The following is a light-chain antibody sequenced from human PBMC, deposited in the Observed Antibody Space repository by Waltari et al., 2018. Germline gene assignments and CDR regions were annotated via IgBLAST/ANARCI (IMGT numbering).Light chain of an antibody. CDR3: QQLNSYQWT. V-gene: IGKV1-9*01. J-gene: IGKJ1*01. CDR2: AAS. Sequence: IQLTQSPSSLSASVGDRVTFICGASQGINTYLAWYQQKPVIAPKLLIYAASTLQSGVPSRFSGSRSGTDLTLTISSLQPEDFASYYCQQLNSYQWTFGQGTKVEVK. CDR1: QGINTY.